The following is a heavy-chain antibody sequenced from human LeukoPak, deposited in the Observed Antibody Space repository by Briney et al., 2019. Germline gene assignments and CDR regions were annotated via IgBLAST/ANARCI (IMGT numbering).Heavy chain of an antibody. J-gene: IGHJ6*03. CDR2: IYVTGST. CDR3: ARHIGGGIEDMDV. Sequence: PSETLSLTSTVSGGSIGTYYWSWIRQSPGKGLEWIGYIYVTGSTRYNPYLQSRVTISVDTSRNQFFLKMSSVTAADTAVYYCARHIGGGIEDMDVWGKGTKVTVSS. V-gene: IGHV4-59*08. D-gene: IGHD3-16*02. CDR1: GGSIGTYY.